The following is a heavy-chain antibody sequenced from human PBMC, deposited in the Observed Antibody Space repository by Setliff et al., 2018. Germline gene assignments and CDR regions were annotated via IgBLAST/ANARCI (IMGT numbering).Heavy chain of an antibody. CDR2: INHTGST. J-gene: IGHJ6*03. CDR1: GGSFSGYY. D-gene: IGHD2-21*02. V-gene: IGHV4-34*01. CDR3: AKSGGDHCCPLYHHYYMDV. Sequence: SETLSLTCAVYGGSFSGYYWSWIRQPPGKGLEWIGEINHTGSTNYSPYLKSRVTISVDTSKNQFSLKLTSVTAADTAVYYCAKSGGDHCCPLYHHYYMDVWGTGTTVTVSS.